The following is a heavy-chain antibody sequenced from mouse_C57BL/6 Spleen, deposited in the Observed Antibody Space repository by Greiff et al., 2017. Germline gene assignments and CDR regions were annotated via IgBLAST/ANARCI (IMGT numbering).Heavy chain of an antibody. V-gene: IGHV14-3*01. CDR3: ARAYGNYVGYYAMDY. D-gene: IGHD2-1*01. J-gene: IGHJ4*01. CDR2: IDPANGNP. Sequence: VHVKQSVAELVRPGASVKLSCTASGFNIKNTYMHWVKQRPEQGLEWIGRIDPANGNPKYAPKFPGKATLPADTSSNTAYLQLSSLTSEDTAIYYCARAYGNYVGYYAMDYWGQGTSVTVSS. CDR1: GFNIKNTY.